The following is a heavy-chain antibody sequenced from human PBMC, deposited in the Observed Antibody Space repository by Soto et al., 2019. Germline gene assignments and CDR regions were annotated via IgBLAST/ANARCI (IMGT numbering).Heavy chain of an antibody. V-gene: IGHV4-59*08. Sequence: SETRSLTCTVSGGSLSSYYWTWIRQPPGKGLEWIGYIFYSGSTNYNPSLKSRVTISVDTSKNQFSLKLNSVTAADTAVYYCARHVITMVRGIITNWFDPWGQGTLVTVSS. CDR2: IFYSGST. J-gene: IGHJ5*02. CDR1: GGSLSSYY. D-gene: IGHD3-10*01. CDR3: ARHVITMVRGIITNWFDP.